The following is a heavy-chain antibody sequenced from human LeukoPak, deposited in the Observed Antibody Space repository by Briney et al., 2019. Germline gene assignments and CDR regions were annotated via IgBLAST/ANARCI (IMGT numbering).Heavy chain of an antibody. J-gene: IGHJ6*02. CDR2: MNPNSGNT. V-gene: IGHV1-8*01. CDR1: GYTFTSYD. CDR3: ARDRLVTIFGVVISDYYGMDV. D-gene: IGHD3-3*01. Sequence: ASVKVSCKASGYTFTSYDINWVRQATGQGLEWMGWMNPNSGNTGYAQKFQGRVTMTRNTSISTAYMELSSLRSEDTAVYYCARDRLVTIFGVVISDYYGMDVWGQGTTVTVSS.